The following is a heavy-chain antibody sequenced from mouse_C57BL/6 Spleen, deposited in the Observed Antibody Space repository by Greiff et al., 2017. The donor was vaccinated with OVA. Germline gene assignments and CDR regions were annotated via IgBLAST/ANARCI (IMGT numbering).Heavy chain of an antibody. Sequence: QVQLKQPGAELVKPGASVKLSCKASGYTFTSYWMHWVKQRPGRGLEWIGRIDPNSGGTKYNEKFKSKATLTVDKPSSTAYMQLSSLTSEDSAVYYCARVYYGSSYDYFDYWGQGTTLTVSS. CDR1: GYTFTSYW. CDR3: ARVYYGSSYDYFDY. D-gene: IGHD1-1*01. J-gene: IGHJ2*01. CDR2: IDPNSGGT. V-gene: IGHV1-72*01.